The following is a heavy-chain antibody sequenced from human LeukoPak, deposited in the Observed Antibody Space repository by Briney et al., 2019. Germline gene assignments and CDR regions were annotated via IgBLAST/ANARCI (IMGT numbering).Heavy chain of an antibody. CDR3: AKDETNWMGATDY. CDR1: GFTVISNL. J-gene: IGHJ4*02. D-gene: IGHD1-26*01. CDR2: IYSGGAT. V-gene: IGHV3-53*01. Sequence: QPEGSLTLSCAASGFTVISNLMTWVRQSPGRGLEWLSSIYSGGATYYADSVKGRFTISRDNSKNTLYLQMNSLRAEDTAVYYCAKDETNWMGATDYWGQGTLVTVSS.